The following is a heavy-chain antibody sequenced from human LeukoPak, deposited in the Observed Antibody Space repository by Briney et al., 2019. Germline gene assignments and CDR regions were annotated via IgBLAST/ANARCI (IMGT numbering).Heavy chain of an antibody. V-gene: IGHV4-59*08. CDR1: GGSISSYY. J-gene: IGHJ4*02. Sequence: SETLFLTCTVSGGSISSYYWSWIRQPPGKGLEWIGHIYYSGSTNYNPSLKSRVTISVDTSKNQFSLKLSPVTAADTAVYYCARLNGGWLAPYYFDYWGQGTLVTVSS. D-gene: IGHD6-19*01. CDR3: ARLNGGWLAPYYFDY. CDR2: IYYSGST.